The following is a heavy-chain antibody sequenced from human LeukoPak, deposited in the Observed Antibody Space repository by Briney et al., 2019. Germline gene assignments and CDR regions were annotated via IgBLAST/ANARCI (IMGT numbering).Heavy chain of an antibody. D-gene: IGHD6-13*01. J-gene: IGHJ4*02. V-gene: IGHV3-23*01. CDR1: GFTFSSYV. CDR3: AKGIGRYPETGSWSCFDY. Sequence: GGSLRLSCAASGFTFSSYVMSWVRQAPGKGLEWVSAISESGGTTFYAESVKGRFTVSRDSSDSTLYLRMTSLRAEDTAVYYCAKGIGRYPETGSWSCFDYWGQGTLVTVSS. CDR2: ISESGGTT.